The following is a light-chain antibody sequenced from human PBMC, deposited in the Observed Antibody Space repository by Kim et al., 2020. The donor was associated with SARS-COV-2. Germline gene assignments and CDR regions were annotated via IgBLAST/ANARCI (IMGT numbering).Light chain of an antibody. CDR2: GAS. CDR1: QSVSNNY. V-gene: IGKV3-20*01. CDR3: QRYGSSPLIT. J-gene: IGKJ5*01. Sequence: DIVLTQSPGTLSLSPGERATLSCKASQSVSNNYLAWYQQKPGQAPRLLIYGASWRATGIPDRFSGSGSGTDFTLTISRLEPEDFAVYYCQRYGSSPLITFGQGTRLEIK.